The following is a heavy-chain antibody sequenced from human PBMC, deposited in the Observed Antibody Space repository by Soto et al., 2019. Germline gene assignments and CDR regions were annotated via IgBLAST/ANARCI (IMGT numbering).Heavy chain of an antibody. V-gene: IGHV4-28*01. CDR1: GYSISSSNW. Sequence: LSETLSLTGAVSGYSISSSNWWGWIRQPPGKGLEWIGYIYYSGTTYYNPSLKSRVTMSVDTSKNQFSLKLTSVTAVDTAVYYCARREIQGPIDYWGQGTLVTVSS. CDR3: ARREIQGPIDY. J-gene: IGHJ4*02. D-gene: IGHD1-26*01. CDR2: IYYSGTT.